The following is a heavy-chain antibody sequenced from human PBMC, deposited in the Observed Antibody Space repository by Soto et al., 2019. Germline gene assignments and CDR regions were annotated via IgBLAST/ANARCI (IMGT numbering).Heavy chain of an antibody. D-gene: IGHD5-12*01. CDR2: IYYSGST. J-gene: IGHJ3*02. CDR3: ARDTSRDGYNYAFDI. Sequence: SETLSLTCTVSGGSISSYYWSWIRQPPGKGLEWIGYIYYSGSTNYNPSLKSRVTISVDTSKSQFSLKLSSVTAADTAVYYCARDTSRDGYNYAFDIWGQGTMVTVSS. V-gene: IGHV4-59*01. CDR1: GGSISSYY.